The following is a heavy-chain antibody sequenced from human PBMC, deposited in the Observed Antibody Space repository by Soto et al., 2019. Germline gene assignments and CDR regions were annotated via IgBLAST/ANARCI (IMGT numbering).Heavy chain of an antibody. CDR3: AKSRYNWNDGLGY. CDR1: GFTFSSYV. Sequence: EVQLLDSGGGLVQPGGSLRLSFAASGFTFSSYVMNWVRQAPGKGLQWVSAISGSGGSTYYADSMKGRFTIFRDNSKNTLYLQMNSLRGEDRAVYYCAKSRYNWNDGLGYWCQGSLVSFSS. V-gene: IGHV3-23*01. J-gene: IGHJ4*02. D-gene: IGHD1-20*01. CDR2: ISGSGGST.